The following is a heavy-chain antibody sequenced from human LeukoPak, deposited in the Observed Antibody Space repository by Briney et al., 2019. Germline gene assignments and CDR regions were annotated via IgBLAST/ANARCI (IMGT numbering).Heavy chain of an antibody. J-gene: IGHJ4*02. D-gene: IGHD3-22*01. CDR3: ARGRGYSDSSSYYFDY. CDR1: GGSITNYIYH. V-gene: IGHV4-39*01. Sequence: PSETLSLTCIESGGSITNYIYHWAWIRQPPGKGLECIGTIYYSGSTSYNPSLKSRVTISADTSKNQFSLKLSSVTAADTAVYYCARGRGYSDSSSYYFDYWGQGTLVTVS. CDR2: IYYSGST.